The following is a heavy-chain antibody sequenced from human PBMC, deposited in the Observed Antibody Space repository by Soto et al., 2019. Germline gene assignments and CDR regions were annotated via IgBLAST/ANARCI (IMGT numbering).Heavy chain of an antibody. Sequence: SVKVSCKASGGTFSSYTISWVRQAPGQGLEWMGRIIPILGIANYAQKFQGRVTITEDKSTDTAYMELSSLRSEDTAVYYCATASQQLDFDYWGQGTLVTVSS. J-gene: IGHJ4*02. CDR1: GGTFSSYT. CDR3: ATASQQLDFDY. CDR2: IIPILGIA. D-gene: IGHD6-13*01. V-gene: IGHV1-69*02.